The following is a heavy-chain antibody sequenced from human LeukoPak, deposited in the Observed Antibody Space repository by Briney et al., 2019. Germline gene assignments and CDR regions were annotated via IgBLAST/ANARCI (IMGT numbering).Heavy chain of an antibody. D-gene: IGHD3-22*01. J-gene: IGHJ4*02. Sequence: GGSLRLSCGASGFTFSSYSMTWVRQAPGKGLEWVATIKEAGTETFYVDSVKGRFTISRDNAKNSLFLQMNSLRAEDTAVYFCATDDFKNRGYYNIEDWGQGTLVTVSS. V-gene: IGHV3-7*04. CDR2: IKEAGTET. CDR3: ATDDFKNRGYYNIED. CDR1: GFTFSSYS.